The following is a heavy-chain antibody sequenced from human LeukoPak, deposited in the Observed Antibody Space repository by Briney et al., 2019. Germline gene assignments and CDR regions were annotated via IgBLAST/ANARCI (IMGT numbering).Heavy chain of an antibody. CDR3: ALVTSGNWWFDP. D-gene: IGHD2-21*02. J-gene: IGHJ5*02. CDR2: INPDSGVT. V-gene: IGHV1-2*02. CDR1: RHTFIVYH. Sequence: ASVKVSCKASRHTFIVYHVHWVRQAPGQGLEWMGWINPDSGVTNYAQNLQARVTMTRDTSISTVFLDLSSLRSDDTAVYYCALVTSGNWWFDPWGQGTLVTVSS.